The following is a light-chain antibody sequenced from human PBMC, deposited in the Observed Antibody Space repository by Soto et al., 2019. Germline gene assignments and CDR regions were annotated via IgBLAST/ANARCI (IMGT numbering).Light chain of an antibody. CDR1: NSDIGAYNY. V-gene: IGLV2-14*03. CDR3: SSYRTSGTPSYV. CDR2: DVS. J-gene: IGLJ1*01. Sequence: QSAPTQPSSVSGSPCRSSPISCHGNNSDIGAYNYVSWYQQHPDKAPKVVISDVSKRPSGISDRFSGSKSGNTASLTISGLQAEDEADYSCSSYRTSGTPSYVFGTGTKVTVL.